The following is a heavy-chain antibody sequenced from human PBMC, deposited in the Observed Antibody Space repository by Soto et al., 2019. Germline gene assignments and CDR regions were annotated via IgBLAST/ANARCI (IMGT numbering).Heavy chain of an antibody. CDR3: AKTEVVAATTPLGYFQH. D-gene: IGHD2-15*01. J-gene: IGHJ1*01. V-gene: IGHV3-23*01. Sequence: GGSLRLSFAASGFTFSSYAMSWVRQAPGKGLEWVSAISGSGGSTYYADSVKGRFTISRDNSKNTLYLQMNSLRAEDTAVYYCAKTEVVAATTPLGYFQHWGQGTLVTVSS. CDR2: ISGSGGST. CDR1: GFTFSSYA.